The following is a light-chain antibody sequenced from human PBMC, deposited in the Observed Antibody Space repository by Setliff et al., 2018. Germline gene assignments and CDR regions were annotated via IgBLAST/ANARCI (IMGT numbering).Light chain of an antibody. CDR2: DVG. CDR3: TSYTDSTTLV. Sequence: QSALTQPPSVSGSPGQSVAISCTGSSSDVGGYNRVSWYRQSPDKAPKLIIYDVGQRPSGVPDRFSGSKSGNVASLTISGLRAEDEADYYCTSYTDSTTLVFGGGTQRPS. CDR1: SSDVGGYNR. V-gene: IGLV2-18*02. J-gene: IGLJ2*01.